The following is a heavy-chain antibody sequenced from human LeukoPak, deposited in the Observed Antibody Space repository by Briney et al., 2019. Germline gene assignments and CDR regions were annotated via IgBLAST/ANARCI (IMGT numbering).Heavy chain of an antibody. Sequence: PSETLSLTCTVSGGSISSYYWSWIRQPPGKGLEWIGYIYYSGSTNYNPSLRSRVTISVDTSKNQFSLKLSSVTAADTAVYYCARTEHTPYKYCSSTNCYYYYMDVWGKGTTVTVSS. V-gene: IGHV4-59*01. D-gene: IGHD2-2*01. CDR3: ARTEHTPYKYCSSTNCYYYYMDV. CDR1: GGSISSYY. CDR2: IYYSGST. J-gene: IGHJ6*03.